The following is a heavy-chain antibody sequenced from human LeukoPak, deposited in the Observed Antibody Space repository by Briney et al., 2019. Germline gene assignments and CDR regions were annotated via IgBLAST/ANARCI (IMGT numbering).Heavy chain of an antibody. J-gene: IGHJ4*02. CDR1: GYTFTSYD. D-gene: IGHD6-13*01. CDR3: ARVDSSSWYFDY. Sequence: ASVKVSCKASGYTFTSYDINWVRQATGQGLEWMGWMNPNSGNTGYAQKFQGRVTMTRNTSISTAYMELSSLRAEDMAVYYCARVDSSSWYFDYWGQGTLVTVSS. V-gene: IGHV1-8*01. CDR2: MNPNSGNT.